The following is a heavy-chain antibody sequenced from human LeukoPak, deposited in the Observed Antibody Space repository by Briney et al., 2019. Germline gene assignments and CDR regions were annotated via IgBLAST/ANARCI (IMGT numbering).Heavy chain of an antibody. Sequence: GGSLRLSCAASGFTYSNYAMNWVRQAPGKGLEWVSAISGSGGSTYYADSVKGRFTISRDNSKNTLYLRMNSLRAEDTAVYYCARETRLRWTDYWGREPWSPSPQ. V-gene: IGHV3-23*01. CDR3: ARETRLRWTDY. CDR1: GFTYSNYA. CDR2: ISGSGGST. D-gene: IGHD5-24*01. J-gene: IGHJ4*02.